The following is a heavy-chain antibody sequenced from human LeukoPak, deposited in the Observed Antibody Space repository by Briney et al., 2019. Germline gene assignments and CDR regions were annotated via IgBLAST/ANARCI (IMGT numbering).Heavy chain of an antibody. Sequence: AGGSLRLSCAASGFTFSSHWMHWVRQAPGKGLVWVSRISGNGTATIYADSVKGRFTISRDNADNTLYLQMTSLRVEDTAVYYCTRRVSATRWFDPRGQGTLVTVSS. CDR2: ISGNGTAT. J-gene: IGHJ5*02. CDR1: GFTFSSHW. CDR3: TRRVSATRWFDP. V-gene: IGHV3-74*01. D-gene: IGHD5/OR15-5a*01.